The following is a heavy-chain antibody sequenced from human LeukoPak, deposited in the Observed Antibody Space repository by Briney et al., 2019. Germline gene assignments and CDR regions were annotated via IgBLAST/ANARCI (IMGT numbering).Heavy chain of an antibody. D-gene: IGHD6-13*01. J-gene: IGHJ4*02. CDR2: ISFDGSNK. V-gene: IGHV3-30-3*01. CDR1: GFTFSSYA. CDR3: ARYIRYSSSWRFDY. Sequence: GGSLRLSCAASGFTFSSYAMHWVRQAPGKGLEWVAVISFDGSNKYYADSVKGRFTISRDNSKNTLYLQVNSLRAEDTAVYYCARYIRYSSSWRFDYWGQGTLVTVSS.